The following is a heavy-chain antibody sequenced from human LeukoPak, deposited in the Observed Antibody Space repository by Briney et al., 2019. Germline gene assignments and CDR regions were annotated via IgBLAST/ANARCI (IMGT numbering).Heavy chain of an antibody. Sequence: SETLSLTCTVSGGSISSGGYYWSWIRQHPGKGLEWIGYIYYSGSTYYNPSLKSRVTISVDTSKNQFSLKLSSVTAADTAVYHCARVVTAISSYYYYYGMDVWGQGTTVTVSS. CDR1: GGSISSGGYY. CDR2: IYYSGST. J-gene: IGHJ6*02. D-gene: IGHD2-21*02. V-gene: IGHV4-31*03. CDR3: ARVVTAISSYYYYYGMDV.